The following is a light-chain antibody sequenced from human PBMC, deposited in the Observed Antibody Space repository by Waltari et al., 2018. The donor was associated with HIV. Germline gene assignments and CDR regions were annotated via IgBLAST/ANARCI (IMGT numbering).Light chain of an antibody. J-gene: IGKJ3*01. Sequence: DIQMTQSPSSLSASVGDRVTITCRASQSITTYLRRAGQTIITYVNWYQQKPGKAPNLLIHAASNLQSGVPSRFSGSASGTDFTLTISSLQPEDFATYYCQQTFSAPFTFGPGTKVDIK. V-gene: IGKV1-39*01. CDR3: QQTFSAPFT. CDR1: QSITTY. CDR2: AAS.